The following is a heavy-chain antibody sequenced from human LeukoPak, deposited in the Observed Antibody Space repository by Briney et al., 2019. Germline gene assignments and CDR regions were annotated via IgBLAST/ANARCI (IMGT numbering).Heavy chain of an antibody. CDR3: ARVGYYGSGSYDY. V-gene: IGHV4-59*08. Sequence: SETLSLTCTVSGGSVSSYYWSWLRQPPGKGLEWIAYIYSSGSTYYNPSLKSRVTISVDTSKNQFSLKLSSVTAADTAVYYCARVGYYGSGSYDYWGQGTLVTVSS. CDR1: GGSVSSYY. CDR2: IYSSGST. D-gene: IGHD3-10*01. J-gene: IGHJ4*02.